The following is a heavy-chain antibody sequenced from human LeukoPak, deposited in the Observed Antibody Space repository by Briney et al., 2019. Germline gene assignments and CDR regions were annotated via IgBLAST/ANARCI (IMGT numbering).Heavy chain of an antibody. CDR3: ARDRAVPGRGYYFDC. CDR1: GFTVSNKY. J-gene: IGHJ4*02. Sequence: GGSLRLSCAASGFTVSNKYMSWVRQAPGKGLECVSVIYNGGNTYYADSVKGRFTISRDNSKNTLYLQMNSLRAEDTAVYYCARDRAVPGRGYYFDCWGQGTLVTVSS. CDR2: IYNGGNT. D-gene: IGHD6-19*01. V-gene: IGHV3-53*01.